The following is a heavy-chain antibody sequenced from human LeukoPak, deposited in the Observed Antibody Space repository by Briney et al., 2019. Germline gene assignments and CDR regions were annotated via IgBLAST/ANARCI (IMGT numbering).Heavy chain of an antibody. D-gene: IGHD2-15*01. J-gene: IGHJ6*04. Sequence: GRSLRLSCAASGFTFSSYAMHWVRQAPGKGLEWVAVISYDGSNKYYADSVKGRFTISRDNSKNTLYLQMNSLRAEDTAVYYCARDRLPGCSGGSCYSYYYYGMDVWGKGTTATVSS. CDR1: GFTFSSYA. CDR2: ISYDGSNK. V-gene: IGHV3-30*04. CDR3: ARDRLPGCSGGSCYSYYYYGMDV.